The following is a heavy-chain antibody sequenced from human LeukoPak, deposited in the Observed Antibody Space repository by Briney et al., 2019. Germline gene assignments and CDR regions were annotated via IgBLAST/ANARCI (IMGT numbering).Heavy chain of an antibody. J-gene: IGHJ3*02. CDR1: GYTFTSYA. D-gene: IGHD3-22*01. Sequence: ASVKVSCKASGYTFTSYAMHWVRQAPGQRLEWMGWITPYNGNTHFAQKLQGRVTMTTDTSTSTAYMELRSLRSDDTAVYYCARDITTDAFDIWGQGTMVTVSS. CDR2: ITPYNGNT. V-gene: IGHV1-18*01. CDR3: ARDITTDAFDI.